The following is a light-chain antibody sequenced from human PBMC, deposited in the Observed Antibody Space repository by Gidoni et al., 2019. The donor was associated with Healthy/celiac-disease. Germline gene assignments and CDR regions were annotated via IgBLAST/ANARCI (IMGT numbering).Light chain of an antibody. CDR2: DAS. CDR1: QSVSSS. Sequence: DIVFTQSPATLYFSPGERATLSCRASQSVSSSLAWYQQKPGQAPRLLIYDASNRATGILARFSGSGSGTDFTLTISSLEPEDFAVYYCQQRSNWPPLTFGGGTKVEIK. CDR3: QQRSNWPPLT. V-gene: IGKV3-11*01. J-gene: IGKJ4*01.